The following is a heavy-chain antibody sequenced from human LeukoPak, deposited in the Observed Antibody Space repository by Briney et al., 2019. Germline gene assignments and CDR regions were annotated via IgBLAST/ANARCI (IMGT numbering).Heavy chain of an antibody. Sequence: SETLSLTCAVSGYSISSGYYWGWIRQPPGKGLEWIGSIYHSGSTYYNPSLKSRVTISVDTSKNQFSLKLSSVTAADTAVYYCARNIAAQVVVDYWGQGTLVTVSS. CDR1: GYSISSGYY. V-gene: IGHV4-38-2*01. CDR3: ARNIAAQVVVDY. J-gene: IGHJ4*02. D-gene: IGHD6-6*01. CDR2: IYHSGST.